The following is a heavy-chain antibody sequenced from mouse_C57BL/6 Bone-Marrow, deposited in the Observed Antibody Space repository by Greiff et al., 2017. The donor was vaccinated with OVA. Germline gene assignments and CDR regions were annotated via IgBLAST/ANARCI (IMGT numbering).Heavy chain of an antibody. J-gene: IGHJ4*01. CDR2: IDPNSGGT. V-gene: IGHV1-62-3*01. Sequence: QVQLQQPGAELVKPGASVKLSCKASGYTFTSYWMHWVKQRPGRGLEWIGRIDPNSGGTNYNEKFKGKATFTADTSSNTAYMQLSSLTTEDSAIYYCARREGVDYWGQGTSVTVTS. CDR3: ARREGVDY. CDR1: GYTFTSYW.